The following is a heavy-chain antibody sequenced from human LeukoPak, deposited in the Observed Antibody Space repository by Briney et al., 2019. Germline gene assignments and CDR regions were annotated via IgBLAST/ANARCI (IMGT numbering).Heavy chain of an antibody. CDR2: ISSSGNNI. D-gene: IGHD3-10*01. V-gene: IGHV3-48*03. J-gene: IGHJ3*02. CDR3: ASNGDHYYGSGSYGAFDI. Sequence: GGSLRHSCAASGFTFSSYEMNWVSPAPRKGMEWVSYISSSGNNIYYADSVKGRFTISRDNAKNSLYLQMNSLRAEDTAVYYCASNGDHYYGSGSYGAFDIWGQGTMVTVSS. CDR1: GFTFSSYE.